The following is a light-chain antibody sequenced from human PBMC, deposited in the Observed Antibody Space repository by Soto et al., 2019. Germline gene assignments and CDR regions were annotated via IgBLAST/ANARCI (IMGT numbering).Light chain of an antibody. V-gene: IGLV1-44*01. CDR3: AAWDDSLTGYV. J-gene: IGLJ1*01. CDR2: SNN. Sequence: QSVLTQLPSASGTPGQRVTISCSGSSSNIGSNTVNWYQQLPGTAPNLLIYSNNQRPSGVPDRFSGAKSGTSASLAISVLQSEDEADYYCAAWDDSLTGYVFGTGTKVTGL. CDR1: SSNIGSNT.